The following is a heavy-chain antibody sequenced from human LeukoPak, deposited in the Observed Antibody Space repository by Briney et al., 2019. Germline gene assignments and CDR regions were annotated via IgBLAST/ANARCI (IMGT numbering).Heavy chain of an antibody. J-gene: IGHJ4*02. D-gene: IGHD2-21*02. V-gene: IGHV3-64D*06. CDR1: GFTFSSYA. CDR2: ISSNGGST. CDR3: VKDLVVVTTSIDY. Sequence: GGSLRLSCSASGFTFSSYAMHWVRQAPGQGLEYFSAISSNGGSTYYADSVKGRFTISRDNSKNTLYLQMSSLRAEATAVYYCVKDLVVVTTSIDYWGQGTLVTVSS.